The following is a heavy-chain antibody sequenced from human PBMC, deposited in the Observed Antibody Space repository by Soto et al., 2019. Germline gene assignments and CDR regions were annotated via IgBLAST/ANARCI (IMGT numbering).Heavy chain of an antibody. CDR2: ISGFNGNT. D-gene: IGHD6-19*01. J-gene: IGHJ6*03. CDR3: ARDRGVAPPVAGNTHYYYYMDV. Sequence: QDQLVQSGAEVKKPGASVTVSCKASGYSFTNYGITWVRQAPRQGLEWMGWISGFNGNTHYAQKLKGRVTMTTDASTSTAYMELRSLRSDDTAVYYCARDRGVAPPVAGNTHYYYYMDVWGKGTTVTVSS. CDR1: GYSFTNYG. V-gene: IGHV1-18*01.